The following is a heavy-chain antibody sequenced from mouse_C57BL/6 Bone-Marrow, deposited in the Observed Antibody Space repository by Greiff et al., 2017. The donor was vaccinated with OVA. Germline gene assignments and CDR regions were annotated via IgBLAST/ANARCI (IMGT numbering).Heavy chain of an antibody. Sequence: EVQLQQSGPVLVKPGASVKMSCKASGYTFTDYYMNWVKQSHGKSLEWIGVINPYNGGTSYNQKFKGKATLTVDKSSSTAYMELNSLTSEDSAVYYCAGDYGRDGAMDYWGQGTSVTVSS. CDR2: INPYNGGT. D-gene: IGHD2-4*01. J-gene: IGHJ4*01. V-gene: IGHV1-19*01. CDR3: AGDYGRDGAMDY. CDR1: GYTFTDYY.